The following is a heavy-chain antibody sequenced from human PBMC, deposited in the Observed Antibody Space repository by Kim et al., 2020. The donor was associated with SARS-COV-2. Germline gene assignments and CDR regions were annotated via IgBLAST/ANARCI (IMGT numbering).Heavy chain of an antibody. Sequence: RYSPSQKSRLTITKDTSKNQVVLTMTNMDPVDTATYYCAHKRGSLGYVDYWGQGTLVTVSS. D-gene: IGHD3-16*01. J-gene: IGHJ4*02. CDR3: AHKRGSLGYVDY. V-gene: IGHV2-5*01.